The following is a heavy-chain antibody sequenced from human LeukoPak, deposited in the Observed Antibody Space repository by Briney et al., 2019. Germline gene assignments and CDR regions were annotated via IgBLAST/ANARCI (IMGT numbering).Heavy chain of an antibody. CDR2: ISSSTYI. CDR3: ARGTTVISRKWYFDL. CDR1: GFTFTSYN. Sequence: PGGSLRLSCAASGFTFTSYNMNWVREAPGKGLEWVSSISSSTYIYYADSVKGRFTISRDNAKNSLYLQMNSLRAEDTAVYYCARGTTVISRKWYFDLWGRGTLVTVSS. J-gene: IGHJ2*01. V-gene: IGHV3-21*01. D-gene: IGHD4-11*01.